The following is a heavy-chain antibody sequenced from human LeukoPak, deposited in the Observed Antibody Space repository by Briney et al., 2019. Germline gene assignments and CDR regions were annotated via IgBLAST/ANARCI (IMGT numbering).Heavy chain of an antibody. Sequence: GGSLRLSCAASGFTFSTYSLNWVRQAPGKGLEWVSYISTSGSKTLYADSVKGRFTISRDNVKNSLYLQMNSLETEDTAVYYCTRIFYYGTRGYYPDYWGQGTLVTVSS. CDR1: GFTFSTYS. CDR2: ISTSGSKT. CDR3: TRIFYYGTRGYYPDY. J-gene: IGHJ4*02. V-gene: IGHV3-48*01. D-gene: IGHD3-10*01.